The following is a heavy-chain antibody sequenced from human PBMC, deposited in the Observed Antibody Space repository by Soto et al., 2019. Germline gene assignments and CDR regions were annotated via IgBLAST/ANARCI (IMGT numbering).Heavy chain of an antibody. J-gene: IGHJ4*02. CDR1: GFTFSDFY. V-gene: IGHV3-11*01. CDR3: AKDPARNTIFGMAFDY. D-gene: IGHD3-3*01. CDR2: ISSGSTNI. Sequence: GGSLRLSCAASGFTFSDFYMSWIRQAPGKGLEWISYISSGSTNIFYADSVKGRFTVSRDNAKNSVYLQMDSLRAEDTAVYYCAKDPARNTIFGMAFDYWGQGTMVTVSS.